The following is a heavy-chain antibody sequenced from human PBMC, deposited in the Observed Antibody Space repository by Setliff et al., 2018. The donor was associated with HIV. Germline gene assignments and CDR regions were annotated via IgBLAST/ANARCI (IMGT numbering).Heavy chain of an antibody. D-gene: IGHD4-4*01. J-gene: IGHJ6*03. CDR1: GGTFSSYP. V-gene: IGHV1-69*13. CDR3: AKDGPTVIEGSYMDV. CDR2: IIPIFGTT. Sequence: ASVKVSCKASGGTFSSYPISWVRQAPGQGLEWMGGIIPIFGTTHYAQKFQGRVTITADESTSTVYMEVSGLRFEDTAVYFCAKDGPTVIEGSYMDVWGKGTTVTVSS.